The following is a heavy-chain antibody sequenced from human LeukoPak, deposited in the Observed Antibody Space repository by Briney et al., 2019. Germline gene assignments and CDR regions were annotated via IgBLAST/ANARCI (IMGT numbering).Heavy chain of an antibody. CDR3: ATRGLSGYYYGMDV. CDR2: ISSAGAT. Sequence: ETLSLTCAVYGGSFSGYYWSWIRQPPGKGLEWVSIISSAGATHYVDSVKGRFTISRDNSKNTLYLQMNSLRAEDTAVYFCATRGLSGYYYGMDVWGQGTTVTVAS. V-gene: IGHV3-66*01. J-gene: IGHJ6*02. CDR1: GGSFSGYY. D-gene: IGHD3/OR15-3a*01.